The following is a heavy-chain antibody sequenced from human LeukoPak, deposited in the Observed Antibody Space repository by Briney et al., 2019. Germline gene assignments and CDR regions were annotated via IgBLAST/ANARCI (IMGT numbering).Heavy chain of an antibody. Sequence: GGSLRLSCAASGFTFTYAWMSWVRQAPGRVLEWVGRIKSETDGGTTAYGSRVKGRFTISRDDTKKTLFLQINTLKTEDTAIYYCTISGSHIDYWGQGTLVTVSS. D-gene: IGHD1-26*01. J-gene: IGHJ4*02. V-gene: IGHV3-15*01. CDR3: TISGSHIDY. CDR2: IKSETDGGTT. CDR1: GFTFTYAW.